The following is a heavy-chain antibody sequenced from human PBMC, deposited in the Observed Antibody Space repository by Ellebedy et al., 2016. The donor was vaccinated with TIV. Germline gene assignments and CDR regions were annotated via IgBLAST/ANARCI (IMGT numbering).Heavy chain of an antibody. CDR1: GFTFDDYT. CDR3: AKDIGVGAYDSSGYWDAFDI. Sequence: GESLKISCAASGFTFDDYTMHWVRQAPGKGLEWVSLISWDGGSKYYADSVKGRFTISRDNSKNSLYLQMNSLRTEDTALYYCAKDIGVGAYDSSGYWDAFDIWGQGTMVTVSS. D-gene: IGHD3-22*01. V-gene: IGHV3-43*01. CDR2: ISWDGGSK. J-gene: IGHJ3*02.